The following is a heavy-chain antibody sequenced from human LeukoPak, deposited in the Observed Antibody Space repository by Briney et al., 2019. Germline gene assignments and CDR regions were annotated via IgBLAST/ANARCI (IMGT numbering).Heavy chain of an antibody. V-gene: IGHV4-59*01. D-gene: IGHD6-19*01. CDR3: ARDGTIAVGPI. CDR2: IYYSGST. Sequence: PSETLSLTCTVSGDSISSYYWSWIRQPPGKGREWIGNIYYSGSTNYNPSLKSRVTISIDTSKNQFSLKLSSVTAADTAVYYCARDGTIAVGPIWGQGTMVTVSS. J-gene: IGHJ3*02. CDR1: GDSISSYY.